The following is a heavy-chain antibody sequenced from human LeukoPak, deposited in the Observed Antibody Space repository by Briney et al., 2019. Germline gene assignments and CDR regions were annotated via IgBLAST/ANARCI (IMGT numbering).Heavy chain of an antibody. CDR1: GYTFTGYF. Sequence: ASVKVSCKASGYTFTGYFIHWVRQAPGQGLEWMGWINPNSGDTNSAQKFRGRVTMTRDTSISTAYVELSRLRSDDTAVYYCARSRFGESVDYWGQGTLVTVSS. V-gene: IGHV1-2*02. CDR3: ARSRFGESVDY. CDR2: INPNSGDT. D-gene: IGHD3-10*01. J-gene: IGHJ4*02.